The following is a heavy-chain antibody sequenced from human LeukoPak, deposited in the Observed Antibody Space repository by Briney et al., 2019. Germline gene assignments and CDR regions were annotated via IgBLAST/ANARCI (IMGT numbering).Heavy chain of an antibody. D-gene: IGHD3-22*01. V-gene: IGHV3-15*01. Sequence: PGGSLRLSCAASGFTFSIHWMTWVRQAPGKGLEWVGRIWSNSDGGTIDYAAPVKGRFTLSRDDSKDTLYLQMNSLQTEDTAVYYCATDFYDSTWGQGTLVTVSS. CDR3: ATDFYDST. CDR2: IWSNSDGGTI. J-gene: IGHJ5*02. CDR1: GFTFSIHW.